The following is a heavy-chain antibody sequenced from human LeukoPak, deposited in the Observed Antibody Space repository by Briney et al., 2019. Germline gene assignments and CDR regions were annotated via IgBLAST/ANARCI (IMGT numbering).Heavy chain of an antibody. CDR1: GFTFSNSG. CDR2: IRYDGRIQ. J-gene: IGHJ6*03. V-gene: IGHV3-30*02. Sequence: PGGSLRLSCAASGFTFSNSGMHWVRQALGKGLEWVAFIRYDGRIQYYADPVKGRFTISRDNSKNTLYLQMNSLRAEDTAVYYCARGDDYVWGSYRPPYYMDVWGKGTTVTVSS. CDR3: ARGDDYVWGSYRPPYYMDV. D-gene: IGHD3-16*02.